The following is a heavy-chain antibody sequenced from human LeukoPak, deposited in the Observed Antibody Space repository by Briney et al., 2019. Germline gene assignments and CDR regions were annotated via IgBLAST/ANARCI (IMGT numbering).Heavy chain of an antibody. J-gene: IGHJ6*03. Sequence: SETLSLTCTVSGGSISSYYWSWIRQPAGKGLEWIGRIYTSGSTNYNPSLKSRVTMSVDTSKNQFSLKLSSVTAADTAVYYCARVAAAAGKGGYYYYYMDVWGKGTTVTVSS. CDR3: ARVAAAAGKGGYYYYYMDV. D-gene: IGHD6-13*01. CDR2: IYTSGST. V-gene: IGHV4-4*07. CDR1: GGSISSYY.